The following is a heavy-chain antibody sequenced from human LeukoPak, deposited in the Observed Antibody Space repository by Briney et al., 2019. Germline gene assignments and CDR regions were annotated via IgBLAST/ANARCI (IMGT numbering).Heavy chain of an antibody. J-gene: IGHJ4*02. D-gene: IGHD5-12*01. CDR1: GFTFSSYS. Sequence: PGGSLRLSCAASGFTFSSYSMNWVRQAPGKGLEWVSSISSSSSSYIYYADSVKGRFTISRDNAKNSLYLQMNSLRAEDTAVYYCARDRGAHDGYDWDYWGQGTLVTVSS. CDR2: ISSSSSSYI. V-gene: IGHV3-21*01. CDR3: ARDRGAHDGYDWDY.